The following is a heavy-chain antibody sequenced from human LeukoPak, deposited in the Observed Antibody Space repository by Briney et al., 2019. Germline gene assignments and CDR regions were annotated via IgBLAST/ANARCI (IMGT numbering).Heavy chain of an antibody. J-gene: IGHJ6*02. Sequence: GGSLRLSCAASGFTFSSYAMHWVRQAPGKGLEWVAVMSYDGSNKYYADSVKGRFTISRDNSKNTLYLQMNSLRAEDTALYYCAKGLLRYYYYGMDVWGQGTTVTVSS. CDR2: MSYDGSNK. CDR3: AKGLLRYYYYGMDV. D-gene: IGHD2-21*01. CDR1: GFTFSSYA. V-gene: IGHV3-30-3*01.